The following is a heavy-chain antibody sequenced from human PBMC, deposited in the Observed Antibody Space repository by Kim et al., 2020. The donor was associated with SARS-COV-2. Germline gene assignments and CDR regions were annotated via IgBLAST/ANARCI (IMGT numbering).Heavy chain of an antibody. Sequence: ASVKVSCKASGYTFTGYYMHWVRQAPGQVLEWMGRINPNSGGTNYAQKFQGRVTMTTDTSISTAYMELSRLRSDDTAVYYCARYSRSSPAGPPGGMDVWGQGTTVTVSS. J-gene: IGHJ6*02. V-gene: IGHV1-2*06. CDR1: GYTFTGYY. D-gene: IGHD6-13*01. CDR3: ARYSRSSPAGPPGGMDV. CDR2: INPNSGGT.